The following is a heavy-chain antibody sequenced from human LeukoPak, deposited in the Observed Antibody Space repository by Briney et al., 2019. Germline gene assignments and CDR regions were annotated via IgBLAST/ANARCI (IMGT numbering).Heavy chain of an antibody. CDR3: AKGARSSSGYTTD. J-gene: IGHJ4*02. V-gene: IGHV3-9*01. Sequence: PGGSLRLSCVAAGCTFDDYAMHWVRQAPGEGLEWVAGINWNSVSAVYADSLKGRLTISRDNAKNCLFLQLNSLKTEDTAFYYCAKGARSSSGYTTDWGQGILVTVSS. CDR2: INWNSVSA. D-gene: IGHD3-22*01. CDR1: GCTFDDYA.